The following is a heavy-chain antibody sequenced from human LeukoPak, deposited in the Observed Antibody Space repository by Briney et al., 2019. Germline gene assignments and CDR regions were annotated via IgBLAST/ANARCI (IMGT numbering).Heavy chain of an antibody. CDR1: GSTFSSYA. V-gene: IGHV3-64*01. CDR3: AREGTAGWGSYRYTGFFDY. J-gene: IGHJ4*02. D-gene: IGHD3-16*02. CDR2: ISSNGGST. Sequence: GASLRPSCAPSGSTFSSYAMHWVRQAPGKGLEYVSAISSNGGSTYSANSVKGRFTISRNNSKNTLYLQMGSLRAEDVAVYYCAREGTAGWGSYRYTGFFDYWGQGTLVSVSS.